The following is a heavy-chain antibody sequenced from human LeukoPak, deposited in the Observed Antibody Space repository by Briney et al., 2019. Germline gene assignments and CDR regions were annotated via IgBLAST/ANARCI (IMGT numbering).Heavy chain of an antibody. J-gene: IGHJ4*02. CDR1: GYTFTRYD. Sequence: GASVKVSCKASGYTFTRYDINWVRQATGQGLEWMGGFDPEDGETIYAQKFQGRVTMTEDTSTDTAYMELSSLRSEDTAVYYCATANTAMVPDYWGQGTLVTVSS. CDR2: FDPEDGET. V-gene: IGHV1-24*01. D-gene: IGHD5-18*01. CDR3: ATANTAMVPDY.